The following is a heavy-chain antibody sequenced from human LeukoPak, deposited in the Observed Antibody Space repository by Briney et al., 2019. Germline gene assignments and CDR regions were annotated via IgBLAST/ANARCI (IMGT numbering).Heavy chain of an antibody. V-gene: IGHV4-38-2*02. J-gene: IGHJ5*02. D-gene: IGHD6-13*01. Sequence: SETLSLTCTVSGYSISSGHYWGWIRQPPGKGLEWIGSIYHSGSTYYNPSLKSRVTISVDTSKNQFSLKLSSVTAADTAVYYCARDLHGSSWYFGDWFDPWGQGTLVTVSS. CDR1: GYSISSGHY. CDR2: IYHSGST. CDR3: ARDLHGSSWYFGDWFDP.